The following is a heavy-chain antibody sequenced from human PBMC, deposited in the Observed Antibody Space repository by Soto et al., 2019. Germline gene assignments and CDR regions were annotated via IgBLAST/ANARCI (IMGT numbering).Heavy chain of an antibody. J-gene: IGHJ3*02. D-gene: IGHD3-22*01. Sequence: SETLSLTCTVSGGSISSSSYYWGWIRHPPGKGLEWIGSIYYSGSTYYNPSLKSRVTISVDTSKNQFSLKLSSVTAADTAVYYCARRGDSSGYYPNDAFDIWGQGTMVS. V-gene: IGHV4-39*01. CDR1: GGSISSSSYY. CDR3: ARRGDSSGYYPNDAFDI. CDR2: IYYSGST.